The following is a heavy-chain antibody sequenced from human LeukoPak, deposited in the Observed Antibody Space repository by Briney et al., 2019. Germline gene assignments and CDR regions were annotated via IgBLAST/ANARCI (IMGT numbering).Heavy chain of an antibody. J-gene: IGHJ6*02. V-gene: IGHV4-34*01. Sequence: SETLSLTCAVYGGSFSGYYWSWLRQPPGKGLEWIGEINHSGSTNYNPSLKSRVTISVDTSKNQFSLKLSSVTAADTAVYYCARGNEMATIEYYYYGMDVWGQGTTVTVSS. D-gene: IGHD5-24*01. CDR2: INHSGST. CDR1: GGSFSGYY. CDR3: ARGNEMATIEYYYYGMDV.